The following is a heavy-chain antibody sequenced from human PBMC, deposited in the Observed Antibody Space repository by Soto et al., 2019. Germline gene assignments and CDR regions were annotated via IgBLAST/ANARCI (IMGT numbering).Heavy chain of an antibody. V-gene: IGHV1-3*05. CDR3: ARDRGLTIDY. J-gene: IGHJ4*02. Sequence: QVQLVQSGAEEKKPGASVKVSCKASGYTFTSYAMHWVRQDPGQRLEWMGWINPGNGNTKYSQKFQGRVTITRDTSASTAYMELSSLRSEDTAVYYCARDRGLTIDYWGQGTLVTVSS. D-gene: IGHD3-10*01. CDR1: GYTFTSYA. CDR2: INPGNGNT.